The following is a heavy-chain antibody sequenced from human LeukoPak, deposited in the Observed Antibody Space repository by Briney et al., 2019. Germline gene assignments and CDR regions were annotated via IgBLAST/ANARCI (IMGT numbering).Heavy chain of an antibody. V-gene: IGHV1-69*13. J-gene: IGHJ3*02. CDR2: IIPIFGTA. CDR3: ARGWDTAKSAFDI. Sequence: SVKVSCKASGGTFSSYAISWVRQVPGQGLEWMGGIIPIFGTANYAQKFQGRVTITADESTSTAYMELSSLRSEDTAVYYCARGWDTAKSAFDIWGQGTMVTVSS. CDR1: GGTFSSYA. D-gene: IGHD5-18*01.